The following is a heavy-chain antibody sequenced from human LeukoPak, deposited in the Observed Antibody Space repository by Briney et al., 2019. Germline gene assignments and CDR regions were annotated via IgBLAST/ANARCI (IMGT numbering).Heavy chain of an antibody. V-gene: IGHV4-31*03. CDR3: ARVLPHRHLRYGYYGRRGYAFDI. CDR1: GVSISSGGYY. Sequence: PSDTLSLTCTVSGVSISSGGYYWSWIRQHPGKVLEWIGYIYYSGSTYFNPSLKSRVIISVDTSKNQFSLKLSSVTAADTAVYYCARVLPHRHLRYGYYGRRGYAFDIWGQGTMVTVSS. D-gene: IGHD4-17*01. CDR2: IYYSGST. J-gene: IGHJ3*02.